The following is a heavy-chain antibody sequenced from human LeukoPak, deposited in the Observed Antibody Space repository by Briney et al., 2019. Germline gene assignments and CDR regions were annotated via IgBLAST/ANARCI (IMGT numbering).Heavy chain of an antibody. CDR2: IGSSSSYI. V-gene: IGHV3-21*01. CDR1: GFTFSSYS. CDR3: ARLALSYCSGGSCYSYGMDV. Sequence: GGSLRLSCAASGFTFSSYSMNWVRQAPGKGLEWVSSIGSSSSYIYYADSVKGRFTISRDNAKNSLYLQMNSLRAEDTAVYYCARLALSYCSGGSCYSYGMDVWGQGTTVTVSS. D-gene: IGHD2-15*01. J-gene: IGHJ6*02.